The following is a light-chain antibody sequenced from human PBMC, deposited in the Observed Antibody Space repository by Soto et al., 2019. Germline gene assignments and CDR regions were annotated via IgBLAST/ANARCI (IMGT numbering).Light chain of an antibody. CDR2: DAS. V-gene: IGKV1-5*01. Sequence: QSPSTLSASVGDRVTITCRASQSISTWLAWYQQKPGKAPKLLIYDASSLESGVPSRFSGSGSGTDFTLTISSLQREDFATYYCQHIYSIPITFGQGTRLEIK. CDR3: QHIYSIPIT. CDR1: QSISTW. J-gene: IGKJ5*01.